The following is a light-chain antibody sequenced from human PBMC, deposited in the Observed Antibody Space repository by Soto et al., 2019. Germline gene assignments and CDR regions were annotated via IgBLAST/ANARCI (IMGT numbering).Light chain of an antibody. J-gene: IGKJ4*01. CDR1: QSVSST. V-gene: IGKV3-15*01. Sequence: EVVMTQSPATLSVSPGERATLSCKASQSVSSTLAWYQQNPGQAPRLLIYGASTRAAGIPARFSGSGSGTEFTLTISSLQSEDSAVYYCQQYNAWPLTFGGGTKVEIK. CDR3: QQYNAWPLT. CDR2: GAS.